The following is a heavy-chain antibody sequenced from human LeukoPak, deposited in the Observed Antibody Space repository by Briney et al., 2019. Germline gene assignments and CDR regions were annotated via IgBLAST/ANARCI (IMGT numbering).Heavy chain of an antibody. CDR2: IYSGGST. Sequence: GGSLRLSCAASGLTISNNFMGWVRQAPGKGLEWVSLIYSGGSTYSADSVKGRFTISRDNSKNTLYLQMNSLRAEDTAVYYCARTYYYDSSGYYTAPYYFDYWGQGTLVTVST. V-gene: IGHV3-66*01. CDR1: GLTISNNF. J-gene: IGHJ4*02. CDR3: ARTYYYDSSGYYTAPYYFDY. D-gene: IGHD3-22*01.